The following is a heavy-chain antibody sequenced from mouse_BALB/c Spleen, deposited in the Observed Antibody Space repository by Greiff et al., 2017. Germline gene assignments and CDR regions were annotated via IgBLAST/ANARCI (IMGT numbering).Heavy chain of an antibody. J-gene: IGHJ2*01. Sequence: EVQRVESGPGLVKPSQSLSLTCSVTGYSITSGYYWNWIRQFPGNKLEWMGYISYDGSNNYNPSLKNRISIARDTSKNQFFLKLNSVTTEDTATYYCARDPHYYGSSLCYFDYWGQGTTLTVSS. CDR2: ISYDGSN. D-gene: IGHD1-1*01. CDR3: ARDPHYYGSSLCYFDY. V-gene: IGHV3-6*02. CDR1: GYSITSGYY.